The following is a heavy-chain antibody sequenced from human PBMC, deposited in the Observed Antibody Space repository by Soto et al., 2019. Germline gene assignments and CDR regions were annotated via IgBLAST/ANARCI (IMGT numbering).Heavy chain of an antibody. D-gene: IGHD5-12*01. CDR2: IYYSGST. V-gene: IGHV4-30-4*01. CDR1: GGSISSGDYY. Sequence: SETLSLTCTVSGGSISSGDYYWSRIRQPPGKGLEWIGYIYYSGSTYNNPSLKSRVPISVEPSKNQFSLKLSSVTAADTAVYYFACDRASGYPDWYYGMDVWGQGTTVTVSS. J-gene: IGHJ6*02. CDR3: ACDRASGYPDWYYGMDV.